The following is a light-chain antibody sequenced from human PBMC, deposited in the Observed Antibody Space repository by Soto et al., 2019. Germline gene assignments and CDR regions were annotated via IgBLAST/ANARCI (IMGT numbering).Light chain of an antibody. V-gene: IGKV3-15*01. CDR1: QSVSSTY. CDR2: GAA. J-gene: IGKJ4*01. CDR3: QQYNNWPPCT. Sequence: EIVWTQAPDTLSLCPGERATRSCRASQSVSSTYLAWYQQKPRQAPRLLIYGAATRATGIPARFSGSGSGTEFTPTISSLQQHDFAAAFCQQYNNWPPCTFGGGTQVEIK.